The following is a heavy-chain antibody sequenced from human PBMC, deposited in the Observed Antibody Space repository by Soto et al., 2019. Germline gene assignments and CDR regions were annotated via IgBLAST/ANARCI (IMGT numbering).Heavy chain of an antibody. D-gene: IGHD6-13*01. CDR1: GFTFSSYG. CDR3: AREVSSSWYDY. J-gene: IGHJ4*02. CDR2: IWYDGSNK. V-gene: IGHV3-33*01. Sequence: GGSLRLSCAASGFTFSSYGMHWVRQAPGKGLEWVAVIWYDGSNKYYADSVKGRFTISRDNSKNTLYLQMNSLRAEDTAVYYCAREVSSSWYDYWGQGTLVTVSS.